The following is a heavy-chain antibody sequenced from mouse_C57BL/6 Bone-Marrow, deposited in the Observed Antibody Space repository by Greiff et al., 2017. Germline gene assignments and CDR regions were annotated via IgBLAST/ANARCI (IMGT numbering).Heavy chain of an antibody. D-gene: IGHD3-2*02. CDR2: ISYDGSN. CDR3: ARDQGGSSGYVGYFDY. V-gene: IGHV3-6*01. J-gene: IGHJ2*01. CDR1: GYSITSGYY. Sequence: EVQLQQSGPGLVKPSQSLSLTCSVTGYSITSGYYWNWIRQFPGNKLEWMGYISYDGSNNYNPSLKNRISITRDTSKNQFFLKLNSVTTEDTATYYCARDQGGSSGYVGYFDYWGQGTTLTVSS.